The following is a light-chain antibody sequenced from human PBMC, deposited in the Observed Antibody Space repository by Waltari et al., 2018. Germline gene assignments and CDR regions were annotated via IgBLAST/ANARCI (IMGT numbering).Light chain of an antibody. J-gene: IGKJ2*02. CDR3: QQYNTWPPST. Sequence: EIVMTQSPAALSESPGERATLSCRASQSISNNLAWYQHKPGQPPRLLTSGASTRATGVPARFSGSGSGTEFTLTISSLQSEDSAIYFCQQYNTWPPSTFGQGTKLEIK. CDR1: QSISNN. V-gene: IGKV3-15*01. CDR2: GAS.